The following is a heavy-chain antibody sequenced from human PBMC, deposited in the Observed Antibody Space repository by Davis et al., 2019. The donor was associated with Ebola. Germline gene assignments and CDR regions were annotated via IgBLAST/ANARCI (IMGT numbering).Heavy chain of an antibody. CDR1: AGTFSSYA. CDR3: ARDLGYITSVDY. V-gene: IGHV1-69*06. D-gene: IGHD6-6*01. J-gene: IGHJ4*02. Sequence: SVQVSCKASAGTFSSYAISWVRQAPGQGLEWMGGIIPIFGTANYAQKFQGRVTITADKSTSTAYMELSSLRSEDTAVYYCARDLGYITSVDYWGQGTLVTVSS. CDR2: IIPIFGTA.